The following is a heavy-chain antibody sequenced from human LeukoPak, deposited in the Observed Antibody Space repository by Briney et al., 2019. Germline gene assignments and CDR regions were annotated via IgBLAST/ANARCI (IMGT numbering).Heavy chain of an antibody. J-gene: IGHJ2*01. Sequence: SETLSLTCAVYGGSFSGYYWSWIRQPPGKGLEWIGEINHSGSTNYNPSLKSRVTISVDASKNQFSLKLSSVTAADTAVYYCARRYYYDSSGYYSYWYFDLWGRGTLVTVSS. CDR2: INHSGST. D-gene: IGHD3-22*01. CDR3: ARRYYYDSSGYYSYWYFDL. V-gene: IGHV4-34*01. CDR1: GGSFSGYY.